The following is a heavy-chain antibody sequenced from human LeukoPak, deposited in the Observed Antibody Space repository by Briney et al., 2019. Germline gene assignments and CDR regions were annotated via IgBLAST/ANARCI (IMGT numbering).Heavy chain of an antibody. D-gene: IGHD7-27*01. CDR1: GFNFSHFY. J-gene: IGHJ4*02. CDR3: ARLNWGESERVDF. V-gene: IGHV3-11*01. CDR2: IGGNGETT. Sequence: PGGSLRLSCAASGFNFSHFYLSWIRQAPGKGLEWLSYIGGNGETTQYADSVKGRFTISRDNSETSLYLQMNSLRADDTGVYYCARLNWGESERVDFWGQGTLVTVSS.